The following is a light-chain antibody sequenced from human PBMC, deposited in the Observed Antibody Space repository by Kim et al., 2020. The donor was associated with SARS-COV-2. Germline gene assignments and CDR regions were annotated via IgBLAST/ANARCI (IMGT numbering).Light chain of an antibody. CDR1: SLRSYY. CDR2: GKD. V-gene: IGLV3-19*01. J-gene: IGLJ2*01. CDR3: NSRDSNDYVV. Sequence: VALGQTVRITCQGDSLRSYYATWYQQKPGHAPKFVIYGKDNRPSGVPDRFSGSSSGNTAYVTIPGTQAGDEADYYCNSRDSNDYVVFGGGTQLTVL.